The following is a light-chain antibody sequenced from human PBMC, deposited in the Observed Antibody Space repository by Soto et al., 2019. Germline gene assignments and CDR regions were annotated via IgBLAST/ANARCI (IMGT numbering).Light chain of an antibody. CDR3: QKYNSALGT. CDR2: AAS. J-gene: IGKJ1*01. CDR1: QGISSY. V-gene: IGKV1-27*01. Sequence: IRSTQSPSSLSASTGARVTTTGRASQGISSYLAWYQQKPGKVPKLLIYAASTLQSGVPSRFSGSGSGTDFTLTISSLQPEDVATYYCQKYNSALGTFGQGTKVDI.